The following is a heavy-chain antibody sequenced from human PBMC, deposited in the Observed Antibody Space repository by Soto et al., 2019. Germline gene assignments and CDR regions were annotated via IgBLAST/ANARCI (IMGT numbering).Heavy chain of an antibody. CDR3: ARVALSGGGWLDP. J-gene: IGHJ5*02. CDR1: GNTFTRFY. CDR2: INPRSGDT. D-gene: IGHD1-26*01. Sequence: QVQLVQSGAEVKKPGASVNVSCKASGNTFTRFYIHWVRQAPGQGLEWMGIINPRSGDTTYAEKFQGRLTVTRDTSTSTVYMELTSLRYEDTAIYYCARVALSGGGWLDPWGQGTLVTVSS. V-gene: IGHV1-46*01.